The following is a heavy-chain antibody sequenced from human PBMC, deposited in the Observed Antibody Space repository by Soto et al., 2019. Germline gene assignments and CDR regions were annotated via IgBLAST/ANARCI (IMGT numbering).Heavy chain of an antibody. CDR2: IYYSGST. J-gene: IGHJ5*02. CDR3: ARHYSSGSRNWFDP. CDR1: GGSINSSSYF. V-gene: IGHV4-39*01. Sequence: KSSETLSLTCSVSGGSINSSSYFWGWVRQPPGKGLEWIGSIYYSGSTYYNPSLRSRVTISVDTSKNQFSLKLSPVTAADTAVLYCARHYSSGSRNWFDPWGQGTLVTVSS. D-gene: IGHD6-19*01.